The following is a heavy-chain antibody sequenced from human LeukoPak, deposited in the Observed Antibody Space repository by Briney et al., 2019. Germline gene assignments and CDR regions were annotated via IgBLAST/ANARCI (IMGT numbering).Heavy chain of an antibody. V-gene: IGHV4-4*02. CDR1: GDSISRNYW. CDR2: IYYSGTT. D-gene: IGHD6-6*01. Sequence: SETLSLTCAVSGDSISRNYWWSWVRQSPGRGLEWIGEIYYSGTTNYNPSLKSRVTISLDKSNNQLSLKVTSVTAADTAVYYCARFTARAREIDYWGQGILVTVSS. CDR3: ARFTARAREIDY. J-gene: IGHJ4*02.